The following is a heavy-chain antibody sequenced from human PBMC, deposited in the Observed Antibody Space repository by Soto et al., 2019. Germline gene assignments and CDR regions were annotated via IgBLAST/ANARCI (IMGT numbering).Heavy chain of an antibody. CDR1: GYKFSTYW. D-gene: IGHD2-2*01. CDR2: IYPNDADT. V-gene: IGHV5-51*01. Sequence: PGESLKISCKGSGYKFSTYWIAWVRQRPGKDLEWMGIIYPNDADTRYNPSFQGQVTISADKSISTAYLQWTSLKTSDTAMYYCARVPSVVTPGNDYFGVDVWGQGTTVTVSS. CDR3: ARVPSVVTPGNDYFGVDV. J-gene: IGHJ6*02.